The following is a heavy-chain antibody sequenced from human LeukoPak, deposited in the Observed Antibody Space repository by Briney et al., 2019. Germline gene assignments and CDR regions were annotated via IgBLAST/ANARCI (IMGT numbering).Heavy chain of an antibody. D-gene: IGHD2-2*02. CDR2: IIPIFGTA. CDR3: ARGCCSSTSCYSWVWFDP. J-gene: IGHJ5*02. CDR1: GYTFTNYG. V-gene: IGHV1-69*05. Sequence: ASVKVSCKASGYTFTNYGIGWVRQAPGQGLEWMGGIIPIFGTANYAQKFQGRVTITTDESTSTAYMELSSLRSEDTAVYYCARGCCSSTSCYSWVWFDPWGQGTLVTVSS.